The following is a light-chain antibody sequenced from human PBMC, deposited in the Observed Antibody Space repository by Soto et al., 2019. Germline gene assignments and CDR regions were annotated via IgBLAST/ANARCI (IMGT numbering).Light chain of an antibody. V-gene: IGKV3-15*01. CDR2: TAS. CDR1: QSVSSE. J-gene: IGKJ5*01. CDR3: QQYKSWPIT. Sequence: ELVITPSPATLSVSPGERATLSCRASQSVSSELAWYQQKPGQAPRLLMYTASTRATGIPARFSGSGSGTEFTLTISGLQSEDFAIYFCQQYKSWPITFGQGTRLENK.